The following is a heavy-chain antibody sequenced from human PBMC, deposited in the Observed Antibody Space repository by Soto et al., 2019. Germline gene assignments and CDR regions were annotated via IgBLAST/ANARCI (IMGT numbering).Heavy chain of an antibody. CDR2: INPNSGDT. V-gene: IGHV1-2*02. J-gene: IGHJ6*02. CDR3: ARDMDYYYGSGTGNGHGV. CDR1: GYTFTAYC. Sequence: ASVKVSCKASGYTFTAYCVQWVRQAPGQGLQWMGWINPNSGDTKYAQEFQGRVTLTRDTSISTVYMELSRLTSDDTAVYYCARDMDYYYGSGTGNGHGVRGQGTTVTVSS. D-gene: IGHD3-10*01.